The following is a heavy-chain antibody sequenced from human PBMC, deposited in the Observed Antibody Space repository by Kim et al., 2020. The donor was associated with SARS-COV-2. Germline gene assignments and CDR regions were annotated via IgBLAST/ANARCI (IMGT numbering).Heavy chain of an antibody. CDR2: ISYDGSNK. V-gene: IGHV3-30*04. D-gene: IGHD2-15*01. Sequence: GGSLRLSCAASGFTFSSYAMHWVCQAPGKGLEWVAVISYDGSNKYYADSVKGRFTISRDNSKNTLYLQMNSLRAEDTAVYYCARDPRDIVVVVAATPDAFDIWGQGTMVTVSS. CDR3: ARDPRDIVVVVAATPDAFDI. CDR1: GFTFSSYA. J-gene: IGHJ3*02.